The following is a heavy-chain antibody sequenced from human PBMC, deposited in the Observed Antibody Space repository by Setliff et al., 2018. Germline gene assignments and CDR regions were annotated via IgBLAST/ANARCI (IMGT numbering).Heavy chain of an antibody. J-gene: IGHJ6*03. D-gene: IGHD6-13*01. V-gene: IGHV4-39*01. CDR1: NGSISSGNYF. Sequence: PSDTLSLTCTVSNGSISSGNYFWGWIRQPPGKGLEWMGSIFYTGSTYYSPSLKSRVTMSIDTSKNQFSLNLNSVTAADTAVYYCARQPYSTTYYYYYYYMDVWGKGTTVTVSS. CDR3: ARQPYSTTYYYYYYYMDV. CDR2: IFYTGST.